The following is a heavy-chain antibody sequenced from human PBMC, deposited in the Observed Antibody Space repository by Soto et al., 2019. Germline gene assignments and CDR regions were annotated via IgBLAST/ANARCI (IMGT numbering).Heavy chain of an antibody. V-gene: IGHV4-59*01. CDR3: ARDLAAVPRAFDY. Sequence: SETLSLTCTVSGGSISSYFYIWVRQPPGKGLEWIGSVYYTGTTDYNPSLKSRVTISVDTSKTQFSLNLRSVTAADTAVYYCARDLAAVPRAFDYWGRGTLVTVSS. D-gene: IGHD6-13*01. J-gene: IGHJ4*02. CDR1: GGSISSYF. CDR2: VYYTGTT.